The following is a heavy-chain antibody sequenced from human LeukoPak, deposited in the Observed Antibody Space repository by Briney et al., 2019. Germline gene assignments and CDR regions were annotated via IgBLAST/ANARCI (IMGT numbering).Heavy chain of an antibody. J-gene: IGHJ3*02. V-gene: IGHV6-1*01. CDR3: ARDYARGFDN. CDR1: GDSVSSNRAA. D-gene: IGHD4-17*01. Sequence: SQTLSLTCAISGDSVSSNRAAWTWIRLSPSRGLEWLGRTYYRSKWNSDYALSVRGRITISPDTSKNQFSLQLNSVTPEDTAVYYCARDYARGFDNWGQGTMVTV. CDR2: TYYRSKWNS.